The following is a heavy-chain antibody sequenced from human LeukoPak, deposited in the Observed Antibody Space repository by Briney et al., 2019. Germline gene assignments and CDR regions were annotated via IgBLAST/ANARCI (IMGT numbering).Heavy chain of an antibody. CDR2: IWSDGSNK. Sequence: PGTSLRLSCAASGFPFSTYGMHWVRQAPGKGLEWVAVIWSDGSNKYYADSERGRFTISRDNPKNTLYLQMNSLRAEDTAAYYCARGLSYFDYWGQGTLVTVSS. CDR1: GFPFSTYG. V-gene: IGHV3-33*01. J-gene: IGHJ4*02. CDR3: ARGLSYFDY.